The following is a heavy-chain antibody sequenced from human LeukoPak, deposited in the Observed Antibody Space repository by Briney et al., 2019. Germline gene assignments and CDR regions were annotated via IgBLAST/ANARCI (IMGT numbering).Heavy chain of an antibody. J-gene: IGHJ4*02. CDR3: ARVVGATYFFDY. CDR1: GGSISSYY. D-gene: IGHD1-26*01. CDR2: IYYSGST. Sequence: ETLSLTCTVSGGSISSYYWSWIRQPPGKGLEWIGYIYYSGSTNYNPSLKSRVTISVDTSKNQFSLKLSSVTAADTAVYYCARVVGATYFFDYWGQGTLVTVSS. V-gene: IGHV4-59*01.